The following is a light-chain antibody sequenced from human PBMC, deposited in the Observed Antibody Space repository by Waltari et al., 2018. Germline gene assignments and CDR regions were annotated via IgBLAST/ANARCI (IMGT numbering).Light chain of an antibody. V-gene: IGKV3-11*01. CDR1: QSFSSY. J-gene: IGKJ4*01. Sequence: EIVLTQSPATLSLSPGERATLSCRASQSFSSYLAWYQQKPGQAPRLLIYDASNRATGIPARFSGSVSGTDFTLTISSLEPEDFAVYYCQQRSNWPPGLTFGGGTKVEIK. CDR3: QQRSNWPPGLT. CDR2: DAS.